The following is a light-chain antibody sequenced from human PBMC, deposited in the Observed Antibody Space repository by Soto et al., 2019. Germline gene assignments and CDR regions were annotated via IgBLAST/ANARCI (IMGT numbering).Light chain of an antibody. CDR3: QQCGGSPLFS. CDR1: QSVTSSC. J-gene: IGKJ3*01. CDR2: TTS. Sequence: EIVLTQSPGTLSLSPGERATLSCTASQSVTSSCLAWYQRKPGQAPRLLIHTTSTRATDIPDRFSGSGSGTDFTLTISRLEPEDFEVYYCQQCGGSPLFSFGPGTRVDI. V-gene: IGKV3-20*01.